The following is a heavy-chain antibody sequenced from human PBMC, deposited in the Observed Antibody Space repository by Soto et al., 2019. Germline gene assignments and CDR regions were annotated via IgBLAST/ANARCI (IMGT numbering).Heavy chain of an antibody. CDR1: GGSISSGDYY. Sequence: PSETLSLTCTVSGGSISSGDYYWSWIRQPPGKGLEWIGYIYYSGSTYYNPSLKSRVTISVDTSKNQFSLKLSSVTAADTAVYYCARVNPQEQHLRYYYGMDVPGQRTTVTVSS. V-gene: IGHV4-30-4*01. D-gene: IGHD6-13*01. J-gene: IGHJ6*02. CDR2: IYYSGST. CDR3: ARVNPQEQHLRYYYGMDV.